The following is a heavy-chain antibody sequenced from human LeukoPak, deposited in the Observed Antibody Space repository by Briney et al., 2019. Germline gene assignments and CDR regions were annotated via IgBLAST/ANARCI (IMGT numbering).Heavy chain of an antibody. Sequence: ASVKVSCKASGYTFTSYGISWVRQAPGQGLEWMGWISAYNGNTNYAQKLQGRVTMTTDTSTSTAYMELRSLRSDDTAVYYCARDYFGDGYYDILTGYYHGYYFDYWGQGTLVTVSS. CDR2: ISAYNGNT. CDR1: GYTFTSYG. V-gene: IGHV1-18*01. CDR3: ARDYFGDGYYDILTGYYHGYYFDY. J-gene: IGHJ4*02. D-gene: IGHD3-9*01.